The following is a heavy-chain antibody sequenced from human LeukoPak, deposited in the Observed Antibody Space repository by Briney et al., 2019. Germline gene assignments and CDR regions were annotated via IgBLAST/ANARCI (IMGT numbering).Heavy chain of an antibody. CDR3: ARYPEESSSWYGWFDP. CDR1: GGTFSSYA. D-gene: IGHD6-13*01. Sequence: ASVKVSCKASGGTFSSYAISWVRQAPGQGLEWMGWISAYNGNTNYAQKLQGRVTMTTDTSTSTAYMELRSLRSDDTAVYYCARYPEESSSWYGWFDPWGQGTLVTVSS. V-gene: IGHV1-18*01. J-gene: IGHJ5*02. CDR2: ISAYNGNT.